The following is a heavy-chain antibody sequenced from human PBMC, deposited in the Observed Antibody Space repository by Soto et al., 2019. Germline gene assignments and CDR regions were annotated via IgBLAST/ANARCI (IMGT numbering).Heavy chain of an antibody. D-gene: IGHD6-6*01. V-gene: IGHV4-59*01. CDR3: ARDSSESLFRAARPSGWFDP. Sequence: LALTCTVSGGSISSYYWSWIRQPPGKELEWIGYIYYSGSINYNPSLKSRVTISVDTSKNQFSLKLSSVTAADTAVYYCARDSSESLFRAARPSGWFDPWGQGTLVTVSS. J-gene: IGHJ5*02. CDR1: GGSISSYY. CDR2: IYYSGSI.